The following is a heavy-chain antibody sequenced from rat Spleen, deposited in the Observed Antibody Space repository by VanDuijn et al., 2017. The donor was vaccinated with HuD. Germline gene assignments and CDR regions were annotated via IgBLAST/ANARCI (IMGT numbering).Heavy chain of an antibody. CDR3: ARQATTVPSYFDY. D-gene: IGHD1-1*01. CDR2: INSAGST. J-gene: IGHJ2*01. V-gene: IGHV3-3*01. CDR1: AYSITSSYR. Sequence: EVQLQESGPGLVKPSQSLSLTCSVTAYSITSSYRWNWIRKFPGNKLEWMGYINSAGSTNYNPSLKSRISITRNTSKNQFFLQVNSVTTEDTATYYCARQATTVPSYFDYWGQGVMVTVSS.